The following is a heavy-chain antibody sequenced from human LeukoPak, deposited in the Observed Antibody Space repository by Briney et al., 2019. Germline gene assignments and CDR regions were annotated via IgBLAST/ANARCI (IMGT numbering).Heavy chain of an antibody. J-gene: IGHJ6*02. CDR1: GYTFTSYD. Sequence: ASVKVSCKASGYTFTSYDINWMRQATGQGLEWMGWMSPNSGNTGYAQKFQGRVTITADESTSTAYMELSSLRSEDTAVYYCASRVDHCSGGSCYSGPYYYGMDVWGQGTTVTVSS. V-gene: IGHV1-8*01. D-gene: IGHD2-15*01. CDR2: MSPNSGNT. CDR3: ASRVDHCSGGSCYSGPYYYGMDV.